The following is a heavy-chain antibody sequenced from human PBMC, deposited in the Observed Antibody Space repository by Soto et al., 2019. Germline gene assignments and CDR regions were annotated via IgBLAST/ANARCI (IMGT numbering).Heavy chain of an antibody. D-gene: IGHD6-13*01. CDR2: IKQDGSEK. CDR1: GFTFSSYW. CDR3: ARSTVDSSSWYPDP. J-gene: IGHJ3*01. Sequence: EVQLVESGGGLVQPGGSLRLSCAASGFTFSSYWMSWVRQAPGKGLEWVANIKQDGSEKYYVDSVKGRFTISRDNAKNSLYLQMNSLRAEDTAVYYWARSTVDSSSWYPDPWGQGTMVTVSS. V-gene: IGHV3-7*05.